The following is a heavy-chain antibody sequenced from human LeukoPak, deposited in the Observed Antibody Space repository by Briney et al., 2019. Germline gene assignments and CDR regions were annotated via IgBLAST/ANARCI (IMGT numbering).Heavy chain of an antibody. J-gene: IGHJ3*02. CDR3: ARDLRRNDFWSGYSDAFDI. Sequence: SETLSLIWTVSGSSISSSSYYLGWIRQPPGTGLEWIGSIYYSGSTYYNPSLNSRVTISVDTSKNQFSLKLSSVTAADTAVYYCARDLRRNDFWSGYSDAFDIWGQGTMVTVSS. CDR2: IYYSGST. D-gene: IGHD3-3*01. V-gene: IGHV4-39*07. CDR1: GSSISSSSYY.